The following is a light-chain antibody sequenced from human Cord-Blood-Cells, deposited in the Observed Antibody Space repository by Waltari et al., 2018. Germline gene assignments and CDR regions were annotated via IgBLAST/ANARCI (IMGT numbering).Light chain of an antibody. V-gene: IGLV2-23*02. CDR1: SSDFGSYTL. CDR3: CSYAGSYV. CDR2: EVS. J-gene: IGLJ1*01. Sequence: QSALTQPASVSGSPGPSITISCTGTSSDFGSYTLFSWYQQHPGKAPKLMIYEVSKRPSGVSNRFSGSKSGNTASLTISGLQAEDEADYYCCSYAGSYVFGTGTKVTVL.